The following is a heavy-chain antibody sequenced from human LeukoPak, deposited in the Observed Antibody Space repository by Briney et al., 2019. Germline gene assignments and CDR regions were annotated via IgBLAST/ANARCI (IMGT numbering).Heavy chain of an antibody. J-gene: IGHJ5*02. CDR3: ARDNAWAARDNWFDP. CDR1: GGSFSGYY. Sequence: SETLSLTCAVYGGSFSGYYWSWIRQPPGKGLEWIGEINHGGSTNYSPSLKSRLTISVDTSKSQFSLKLSSVTAADTAVYYCARDNAWAARDNWFDPWGQGTLVTVSS. CDR2: INHGGST. V-gene: IGHV4-34*01. D-gene: IGHD6-6*01.